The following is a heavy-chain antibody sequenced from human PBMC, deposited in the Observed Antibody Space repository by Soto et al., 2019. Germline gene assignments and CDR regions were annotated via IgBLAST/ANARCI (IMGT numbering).Heavy chain of an antibody. CDR1: GGTFSSYT. CDR2: IIPILGIA. V-gene: IGHV1-69*04. CDR3: AREAGTAMAEYYYYGMDV. D-gene: IGHD5-18*01. J-gene: IGHJ6*02. Sequence: QVQLVHSGAEVKKPGSSVKVSCKASGGTFSSYTISWVRQAPGQGLEWMGRIIPILGIANYAQKCQGRVTITSDKSTSTAHMELSSLRSEDTAVYYCAREAGTAMAEYYYYGMDVWGQGTTLTLSS.